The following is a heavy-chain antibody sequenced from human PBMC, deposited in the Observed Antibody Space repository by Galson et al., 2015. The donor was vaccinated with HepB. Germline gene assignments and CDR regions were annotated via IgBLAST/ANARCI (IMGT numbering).Heavy chain of an antibody. D-gene: IGHD3-10*01. Sequence: SVKVSCKASGYTFTGYYMHWVRQAPGQGLEWMGWINPNNGGTNYAQKFQGWVTMTRDTSISTAYMELSRLRSDDTAVYYCARGRVTMVRGAQSPNDYWGQGTLVTVSS. CDR1: GYTFTGYY. J-gene: IGHJ4*02. V-gene: IGHV1-2*04. CDR2: INPNNGGT. CDR3: ARGRVTMVRGAQSPNDY.